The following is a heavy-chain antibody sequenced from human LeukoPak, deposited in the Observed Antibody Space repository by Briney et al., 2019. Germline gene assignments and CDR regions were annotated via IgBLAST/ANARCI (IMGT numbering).Heavy chain of an antibody. Sequence: ASVKVSCKASGYTFTSYYMHWVRQAPGQGLEWMGIINPSGGSTSYAQKFQGRVTMTRDTSTSTVYMELSSLRSEDTAVYYCARAIVVVPAAAGYMDVWGKGTTVTVSS. CDR2: INPSGGST. D-gene: IGHD2-2*01. V-gene: IGHV1-46*01. CDR3: ARAIVVVPAAAGYMDV. J-gene: IGHJ6*03. CDR1: GYTFTSYY.